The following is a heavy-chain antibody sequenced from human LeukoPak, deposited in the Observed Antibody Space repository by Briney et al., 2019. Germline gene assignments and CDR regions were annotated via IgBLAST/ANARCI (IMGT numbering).Heavy chain of an antibody. V-gene: IGHV4-34*01. Sequence: SETLSLTCAVYGGSFSGYYWSWIRQPPGKGLEWIGEINHSGSTNYNPSLKSRVTISVDTSKNQFSLKLSSVTAADTAVYYCARVRGSRYLLLWFDPWGQGTLVTVSS. CDR2: INHSGST. CDR3: ARVRGSRYLLLWFDP. D-gene: IGHD3-22*01. J-gene: IGHJ5*02. CDR1: GGSFSGYY.